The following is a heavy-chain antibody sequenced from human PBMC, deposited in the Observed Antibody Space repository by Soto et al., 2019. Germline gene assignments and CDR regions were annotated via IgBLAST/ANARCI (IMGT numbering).Heavy chain of an antibody. CDR1: GGSISSGGYY. CDR3: AREYSSSYYYYYGMDV. V-gene: IGHV4-31*03. J-gene: IGHJ6*02. D-gene: IGHD6-6*01. Sequence: QVQLQESGPGLVKPSQTLSLTCTVSGGSISSGGYYWSWIRQHPGKDLEWIGYIYYSGSTYYNPSLKSRVTTLVDTFKNQFSLKQSSVTAADSAVYYCAREYSSSYYYYYGMDVWGQGTTVTVSS. CDR2: IYYSGST.